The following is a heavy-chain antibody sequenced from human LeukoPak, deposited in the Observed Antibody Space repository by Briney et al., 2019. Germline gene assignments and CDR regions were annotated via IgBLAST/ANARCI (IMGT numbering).Heavy chain of an antibody. V-gene: IGHV3-23*01. CDR1: RFTLSSYA. J-gene: IGHJ4*02. D-gene: IGHD3-9*01. CDR3: AKGRGGFDWSLDY. Sequence: GGSLGLSCVASRFTLSSYAMSWVRQAPGKGLEWVSVISGNSGTTNYANSVKGRFTVSRDNSKNTLYLQMNSLRAEDTAVYYCAKGRGGFDWSLDYWGQGTLVTVSS. CDR2: ISGNSGTT.